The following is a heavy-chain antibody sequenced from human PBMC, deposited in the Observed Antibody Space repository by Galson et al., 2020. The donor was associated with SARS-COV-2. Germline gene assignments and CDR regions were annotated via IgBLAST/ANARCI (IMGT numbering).Heavy chain of an antibody. V-gene: IGHV3-48*03. J-gene: IGHJ4*02. D-gene: IGHD3-3*01. Sequence: GESLKISCAASGFTFSSYEMNWVRQAPGKGLEWVSYISSSGSTIYYADSVKGRFTISRDNAKNSLYLQMNSLRAEDTAVYYCARGLSRYYDFWSGYGCWGQGTLVTVSS. CDR3: ARGLSRYYDFWSGYGC. CDR2: ISSSGSTI. CDR1: GFTFSSYE.